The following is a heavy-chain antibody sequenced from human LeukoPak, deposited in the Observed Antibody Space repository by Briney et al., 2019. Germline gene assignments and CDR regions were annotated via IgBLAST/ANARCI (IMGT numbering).Heavy chain of an antibody. Sequence: GGSLRLSCSASGFTFTRYWMHWVRQAPGKGLVWVSRVNSDGTGRIYADAVKGRITISRDNAKSSVFLELTSLRAEDTATYYCATGGFDHAFDIWGQGTMVTVSS. CDR3: ATGGFDHAFDI. CDR2: VNSDGTGR. J-gene: IGHJ3*02. D-gene: IGHD3-10*01. CDR1: GFTFTRYW. V-gene: IGHV3-74*01.